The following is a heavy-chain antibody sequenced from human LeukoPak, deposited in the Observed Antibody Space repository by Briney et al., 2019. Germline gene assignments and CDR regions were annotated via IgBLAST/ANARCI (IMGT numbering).Heavy chain of an antibody. CDR2: IYYSGST. V-gene: IGHV4-30-4*01. CDR1: GGSISSGDYY. CDR3: ARGPDYYGSGSPFDY. J-gene: IGHJ4*02. Sequence: PSETLSLTCTVSGGSISSGDYYWSWSRQPPGKGLVWSGYIYYSGSTYYNPSLKSRVTISVDTSKNQFSLKLSSVTAADTAVYYCARGPDYYGSGSPFDYWGQGTLVTVSS. D-gene: IGHD3-10*01.